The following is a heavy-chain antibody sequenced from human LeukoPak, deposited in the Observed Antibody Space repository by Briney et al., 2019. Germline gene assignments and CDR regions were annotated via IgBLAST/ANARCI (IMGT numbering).Heavy chain of an antibody. CDR1: GGSISSGAYY. D-gene: IGHD6-6*01. J-gene: IGHJ3*02. V-gene: IGHV4-31*03. CDR2: IGYTGDT. Sequence: SQTLSLTCTVSGGSISSGAYYWSWVRQLPEKGLDWIGYIGYTGDTYYNPSLRSRATISKDTSKTQFSLRLNSLTAADTAVYYCARDMAGQVLGLNIAARSQAFDIWGQGTMVTVSS. CDR3: ARDMAGQVLGLNIAARSQAFDI.